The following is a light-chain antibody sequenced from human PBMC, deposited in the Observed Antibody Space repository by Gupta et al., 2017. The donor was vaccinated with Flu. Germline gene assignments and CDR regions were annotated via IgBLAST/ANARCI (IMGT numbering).Light chain of an antibody. CDR2: EVS. Sequence: QSALTQPASVSGSPGQSITISCTGTSSDVGAYKYVSWYQQHPGKAPKLVIFEVSKRPAGVANRFSGSKSGNTASLTISGRKAEDEADYYCNSYTSSSTRVFGTGTKVTVL. CDR3: NSYTSSSTRV. V-gene: IGLV2-14*01. J-gene: IGLJ1*01. CDR1: SSDVGAYKY.